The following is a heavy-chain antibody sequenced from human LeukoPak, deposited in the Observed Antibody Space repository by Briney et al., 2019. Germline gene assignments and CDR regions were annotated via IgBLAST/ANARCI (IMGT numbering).Heavy chain of an antibody. CDR2: ISSNGGGT. Sequence: GGSLRLSCAASGFTFSSYAMHWGRQAPGKGLEYVSTISSNGGGTYYANSVKGRFTISRDNSKNTLYLQMGSLRAEDMAVYYCARVDSNGYYFFDYWGQGTLVTVSS. J-gene: IGHJ4*02. D-gene: IGHD5-18*01. CDR1: GFTFSSYA. V-gene: IGHV3-64*01. CDR3: ARVDSNGYYFFDY.